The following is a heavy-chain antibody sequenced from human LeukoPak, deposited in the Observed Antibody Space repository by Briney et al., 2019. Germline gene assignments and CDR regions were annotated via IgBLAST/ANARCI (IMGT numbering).Heavy chain of an antibody. J-gene: IGHJ6*02. CDR3: TSQHGYCTNGVCYAVGMDV. Sequence: GGSLRLSCAASGFTFSGSAMHWVRQASGEGLEWVGRIRSKANSYATAYAASVKGRFTISRDDSKNTAYLQMNSLKTEDTAVYYCTSQHGYCTNGVCYAVGMDVWGQGTTVTVSS. CDR1: GFTFSGSA. V-gene: IGHV3-73*01. CDR2: IRSKANSYAT. D-gene: IGHD2-8*01.